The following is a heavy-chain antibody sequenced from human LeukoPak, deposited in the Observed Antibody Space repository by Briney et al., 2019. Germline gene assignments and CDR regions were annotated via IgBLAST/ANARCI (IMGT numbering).Heavy chain of an antibody. CDR3: ARDLCGGDCMSGTGWFDP. CDR1: GFTVSSNY. D-gene: IGHD2-21*02. Sequence: GGSLRLSCAASGFTVSSNYMSWVRQAPGKGLEWVSVIYSGGSTYYADSVKGRFTISRHNSKNTLYLQMNSLRAEDTAVYYCARDLCGGDCMSGTGWFDPWGQGTVVSVFS. J-gene: IGHJ5*02. V-gene: IGHV3-53*04. CDR2: IYSGGST.